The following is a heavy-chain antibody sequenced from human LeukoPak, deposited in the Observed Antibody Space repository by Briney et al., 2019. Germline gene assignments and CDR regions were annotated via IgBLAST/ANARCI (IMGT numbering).Heavy chain of an antibody. V-gene: IGHV3-66*01. J-gene: IGHJ4*02. CDR3: ARGGGSSSYFDY. D-gene: IGHD1-26*01. CDR2: FYSGGSI. CDR1: GFTVSSNY. Sequence: GGSLRLSCAASGFTVSSNYMSWVRQAPGKGLEWVSVFYSGGSIYYADSVKGRSTISRDNSKNTLYLQMNSLRAEDTAVYYCARGGGSSSYFDYWGQGTLVTVSS.